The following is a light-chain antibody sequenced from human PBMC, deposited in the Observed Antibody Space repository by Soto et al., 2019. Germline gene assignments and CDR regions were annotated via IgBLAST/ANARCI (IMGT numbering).Light chain of an antibody. V-gene: IGLV1-47*01. CDR2: NDN. Sequence: QAVVTQPPSASGTPGQRVTISCSGSSSNIGRNYVYWYQQVPGTAPKLLIYNDNRRPSGVPDRFSGSRSGTSASLAISGLRSEEEADYYCAAWDDSLSGSWVFGGGTQLTVL. J-gene: IGLJ3*02. CDR1: SSNIGRNY. CDR3: AAWDDSLSGSWV.